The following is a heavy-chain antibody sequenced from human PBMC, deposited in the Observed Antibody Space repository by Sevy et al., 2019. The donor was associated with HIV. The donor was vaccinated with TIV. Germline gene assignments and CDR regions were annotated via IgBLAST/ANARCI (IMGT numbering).Heavy chain of an antibody. J-gene: IGHJ6*02. D-gene: IGHD2-2*01. Sequence: GGSLRLSCAASGFTFNSYWMSWVRQAPGKGLEWVANIKKDGSEKYYVDSVKGRLTISRDNAKNSLYLQMDSLRAEDTAVYYCARDCSSANCLWGMDVWGQGTTVAVSS. CDR2: IKKDGSEK. CDR3: ARDCSSANCLWGMDV. V-gene: IGHV3-7*03. CDR1: GFTFNSYW.